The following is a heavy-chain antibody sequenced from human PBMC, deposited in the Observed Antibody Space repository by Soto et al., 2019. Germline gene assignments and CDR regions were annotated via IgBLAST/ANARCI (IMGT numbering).Heavy chain of an antibody. CDR1: GYTFTSYG. V-gene: IGHV1-18*01. J-gene: IGHJ6*02. D-gene: IGHD3-10*01. Sequence: ASVKVSCKASGYTFTSYGISWVRQAPGQGLEWMGWISAYNGNTNYAQKLQGRVTMTTDTSTSTAYMELRSLRSGDTAVYYCATGYYGSGSYYNGTYYYYGMDVWGQGTTVTVSS. CDR3: ATGYYGSGSYYNGTYYYYGMDV. CDR2: ISAYNGNT.